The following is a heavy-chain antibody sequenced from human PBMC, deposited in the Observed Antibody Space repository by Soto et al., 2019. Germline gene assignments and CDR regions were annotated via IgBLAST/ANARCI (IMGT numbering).Heavy chain of an antibody. Sequence: PSQTLSLTCDISGDSVSNNGAAWNWIRQSPSRGLEWLGRTYYRSQWHYDYATSVRSRITINPDTSKNQFSLQLNSVTPEDTAVYYCARDPPDFNSGFDYWGQGTLVTVSS. D-gene: IGHD1-26*01. J-gene: IGHJ4*02. CDR3: ARDPPDFNSGFDY. V-gene: IGHV6-1*01. CDR1: GDSVSNNGAA. CDR2: TYYRSQWHY.